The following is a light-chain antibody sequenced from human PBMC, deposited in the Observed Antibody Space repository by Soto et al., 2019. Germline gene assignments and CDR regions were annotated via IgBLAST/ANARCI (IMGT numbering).Light chain of an antibody. CDR2: EVS. Sequence: QSALTQPASVSGSPGQSITISCTGTSSDVGGYNYVSWYQQHPGKAPKLMIYEVSNRPSGVSNRFSGSKSGNTASLTISGLQAEDEADYYCSSYTGDDFTFVFGTGTKLTVL. V-gene: IGLV2-14*01. CDR1: SSDVGGYNY. J-gene: IGLJ1*01. CDR3: SSYTGDDFTFV.